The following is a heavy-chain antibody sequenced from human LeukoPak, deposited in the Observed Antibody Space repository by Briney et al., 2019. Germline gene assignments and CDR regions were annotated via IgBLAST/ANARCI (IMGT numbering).Heavy chain of an antibody. J-gene: IGHJ4*02. Sequence: PGRSLRLSCTASGFPFTDYVIHWVRQAPGKGLEWVAVTSADESIKIYNDSVRGRFTISRDNSKNIQYLQMNSVRVEDTAVYYCAIAPVLVAPDYPDYWGRGTLVTVSS. CDR2: TSADESIK. V-gene: IGHV3-30-3*01. CDR3: AIAPVLVAPDYPDY. D-gene: IGHD4-11*01. CDR1: GFPFTDYV.